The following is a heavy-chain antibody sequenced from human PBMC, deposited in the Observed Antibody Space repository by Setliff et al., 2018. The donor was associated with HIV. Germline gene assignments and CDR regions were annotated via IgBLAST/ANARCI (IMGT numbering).Heavy chain of an antibody. CDR2: IHYSDVT. J-gene: IGHJ4*02. V-gene: IGHV4-39*07. CDR1: GASIGSSNYY. Sequence: SETLSLTCTVSGASIGSSNYYRAWIRRSPGKGLEWIGNIHYSDVTYYNPSLKSRVSISVDTSKNQFSLKVSSVTAADTAVYYCARTGELVRDFFDYWGQGTPVTVSS. CDR3: ARTGELVRDFFDY. D-gene: IGHD6-13*01.